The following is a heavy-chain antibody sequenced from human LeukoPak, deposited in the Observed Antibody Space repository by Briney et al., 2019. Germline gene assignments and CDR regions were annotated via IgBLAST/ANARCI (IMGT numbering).Heavy chain of an antibody. Sequence: ASVKVSCKASGYTFTSYYIHWVRQAPGQGLEWMGIINPSGGSTSYAQKFQGRVTMTRDMSTSTVYMELSSLRSEDTAVYYCAKDPRDRSYGWSWRYFDYWGQGTLVTVSS. CDR3: AKDPRDRSYGWSWRYFDY. CDR1: GYTFTSYY. J-gene: IGHJ4*02. CDR2: INPSGGST. V-gene: IGHV1-46*01. D-gene: IGHD5-18*01.